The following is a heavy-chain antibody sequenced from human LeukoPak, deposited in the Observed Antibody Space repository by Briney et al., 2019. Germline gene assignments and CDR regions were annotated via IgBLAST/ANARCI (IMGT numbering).Heavy chain of an antibody. J-gene: IGHJ1*01. Sequence: GSLRLSCAASGFTVSSNYMSWVRQAPGKGLEWVSVIYSGGSTYYADSVKGRFTISRDHSNNTLYLQMSSLRVEDTAVYYCARVAYGDHQYFHHWGQGTLVTVSS. V-gene: IGHV3-53*01. CDR3: ARVAYGDHQYFHH. CDR2: IYSGGST. CDR1: GFTVSSNY. D-gene: IGHD4-17*01.